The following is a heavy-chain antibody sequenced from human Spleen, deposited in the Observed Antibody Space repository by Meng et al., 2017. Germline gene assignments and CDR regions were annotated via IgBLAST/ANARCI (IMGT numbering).Heavy chain of an antibody. Sequence: QVQLQESGPGRVRPSETLSLTCTVSGGSVSSRSYYWSWIRQPPGKGLEWIGYIFYNGKTNDNPSLRSRVTMSVETSNNQFSLKVSSVTAADTAVYYCARAGGWFDPWGQGSLVTVSS. CDR3: ARAGGWFDP. D-gene: IGHD1-26*01. V-gene: IGHV4-61*01. CDR1: GGSVSSRSYY. CDR2: IFYNGKT. J-gene: IGHJ5*02.